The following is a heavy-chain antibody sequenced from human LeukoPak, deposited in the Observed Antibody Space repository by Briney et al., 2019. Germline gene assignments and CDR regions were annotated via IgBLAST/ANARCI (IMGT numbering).Heavy chain of an antibody. V-gene: IGHV3-23*01. CDR1: GFTFSSYA. D-gene: IGHD3-22*01. J-gene: IGHJ4*02. Sequence: GGSLRLSCAASGFTFSSYAMSWVRQAPGKGLEWVSAISGSGGSTYYADSVKGRFTISRDNSKNTLHLQMNSLRAEDTAVYYCAKDTGYYDSSGYYHHYWGQGTLVTVSS. CDR2: ISGSGGST. CDR3: AKDTGYYDSSGYYHHY.